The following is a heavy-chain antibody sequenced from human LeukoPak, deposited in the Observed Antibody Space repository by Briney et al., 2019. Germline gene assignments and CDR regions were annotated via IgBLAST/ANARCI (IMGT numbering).Heavy chain of an antibody. CDR2: IKSKTDGGTT. CDR3: TTGLGWWLLEGPFDY. CDR1: GFTFSNAW. V-gene: IGHV3-15*01. Sequence: GGSLRLSCAASGFTFSNAWMSWVRQAPGKGLEWVGRIKSKTDGGTTDYAAPVKGRFTISRDDSKNTLYLQMNSLKTEDTAVYYRTTGLGWWLLEGPFDYWGQGTLVTVSS. J-gene: IGHJ4*02. D-gene: IGHD3-22*01.